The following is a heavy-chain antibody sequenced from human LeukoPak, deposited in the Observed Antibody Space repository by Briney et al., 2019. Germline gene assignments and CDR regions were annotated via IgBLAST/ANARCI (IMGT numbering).Heavy chain of an antibody. D-gene: IGHD5-18*01. V-gene: IGHV3-9*01. CDR2: ISWNSGGI. Sequence: GGSLRLSCAASGFTFDDYAMHWVRQAPGKGLEWVSGISWNSGGIGYADSVKGRFTISRDNAKNSLYLQMNSLRAEDTALYYCAKVQGYSYGFFDYWGQGTLVTVSS. CDR3: AKVQGYSYGFFDY. CDR1: GFTFDDYA. J-gene: IGHJ4*02.